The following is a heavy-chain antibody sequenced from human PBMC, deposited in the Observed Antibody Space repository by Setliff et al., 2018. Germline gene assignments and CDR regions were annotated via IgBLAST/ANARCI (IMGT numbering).Heavy chain of an antibody. D-gene: IGHD6-19*01. J-gene: IGHJ4*02. Sequence: ASVKVSCQASGYTFTSYSMNWVRQAPGQGLEWMGWISAYNGDTNYAQKLQGRVTMTTDTSTSTAYMELRSLRSDDTAVYYCAKDRNGYSSGWTLFDYWGQGTLVTVSS. V-gene: IGHV1-18*01. CDR3: AKDRNGYSSGWTLFDY. CDR2: ISAYNGDT. CDR1: GYTFTSYS.